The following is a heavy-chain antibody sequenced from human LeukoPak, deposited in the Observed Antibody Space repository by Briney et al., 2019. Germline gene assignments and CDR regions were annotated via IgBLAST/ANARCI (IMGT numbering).Heavy chain of an antibody. CDR1: GFTFNTYS. CDR3: ASQGHLWYPFDY. J-gene: IGHJ4*02. D-gene: IGHD3-10*01. Sequence: PGGSLRLSCSASGFTFNTYSMNWVRQAPGKGLEWVSAISGSGGSTYYADSVKGRFTISRDNSKNTLYLQMNSLRAEDTAVYYCASQGHLWYPFDYWGQGTLVTVSS. CDR2: ISGSGGST. V-gene: IGHV3-23*01.